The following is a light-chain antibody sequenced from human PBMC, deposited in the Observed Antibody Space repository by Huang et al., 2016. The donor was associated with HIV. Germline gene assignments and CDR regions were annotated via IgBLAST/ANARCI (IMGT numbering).Light chain of an antibody. CDR2: LSS. CDR3: MQALQTPRT. CDR1: QSLLHSNGYNY. Sequence: DIVMSQSPLSLPVTPGEPASISCRSSQSLLHSNGYNYLDWYVQKPGQSPQLVIYLSSIRASVVPDRFIGTGSVTHFTLRISRVEAEDVGVYYCMQALQTPRTFGQGTRLEIK. V-gene: IGKV2-28*01. J-gene: IGKJ5*01.